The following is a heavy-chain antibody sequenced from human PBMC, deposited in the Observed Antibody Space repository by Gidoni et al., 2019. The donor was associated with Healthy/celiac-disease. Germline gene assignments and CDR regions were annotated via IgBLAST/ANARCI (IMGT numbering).Heavy chain of an antibody. Sequence: EVQLVESGGGLFKPGGSLRLSCAASGFTFRSSSMNWVRQAPGKGLEWVSSISSSSSYIYYADSVKGRFTISRDNAKNSLYLQMNSLRAEDTAVYYCARDPITMVRGVMYYFDYWGQGTLVTVSS. CDR2: ISSSSSYI. V-gene: IGHV3-21*01. CDR1: GFTFRSSS. J-gene: IGHJ4*02. CDR3: ARDPITMVRGVMYYFDY. D-gene: IGHD3-10*01.